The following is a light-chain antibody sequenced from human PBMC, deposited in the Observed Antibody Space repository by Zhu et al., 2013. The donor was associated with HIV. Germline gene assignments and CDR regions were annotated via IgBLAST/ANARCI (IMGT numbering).Light chain of an antibody. Sequence: EIVLTQSPGTLSLSPGERATLSCRASQSVSSSHLAWYQQKPGQAPRLLIYGASSRATGIPARFSGSGSGTEFTLTISSLQSEDFAVYHCQEYDTWPPGFGQGTKLEVK. CDR2: GAS. J-gene: IGKJ2*01. V-gene: IGKV3-20*01. CDR3: QEYDTWPPG. CDR1: QSVSSSH.